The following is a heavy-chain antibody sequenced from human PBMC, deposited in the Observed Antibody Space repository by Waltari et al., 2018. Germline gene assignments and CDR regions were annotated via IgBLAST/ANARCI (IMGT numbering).Heavy chain of an antibody. V-gene: IGHV3-23*01. J-gene: IGHJ5*02. CDR3: AKHSRATNWFDP. CDR2: IRGSGGST. Sequence: EVQLLESGGGLVQPGGSLRLSCAASGFTFSSYAMSWVRQAPGKGVEWVSAIRGSGGSTYYADSVKGRFTISRDNSKNTLYLQMNSLRAEDTAVYYCAKHSRATNWFDPWGQGTLVTVSS. CDR1: GFTFSSYA.